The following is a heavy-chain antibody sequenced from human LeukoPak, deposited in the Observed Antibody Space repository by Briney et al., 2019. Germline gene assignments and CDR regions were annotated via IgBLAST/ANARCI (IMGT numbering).Heavy chain of an antibody. CDR1: GDSFNDYY. V-gene: IGHV4-34*01. Sequence: KTSETLSLTCTLYGDSFNDYYWSWIRQPPGKGLEWIGEINHSGGTNYNPSLWSRLTISIDTSKHQFSLQVTSVTAADTGVYFCARVSDLMISFGGVTSFFDNWGQGALVTVSS. CDR3: ARVSDLMISFGGVTSFFDN. CDR2: INHSGGT. J-gene: IGHJ4*02. D-gene: IGHD3-16*01.